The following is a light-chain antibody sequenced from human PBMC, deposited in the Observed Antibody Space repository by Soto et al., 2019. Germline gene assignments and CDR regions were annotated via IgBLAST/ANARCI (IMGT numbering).Light chain of an antibody. CDR2: GAS. V-gene: IGKV3-15*01. J-gene: IGKJ1*01. CDR1: QTISSSY. CDR3: QQYSIWRT. Sequence: EIVLTQSPGTLSLSPGERATLSCTASQTISSSYLAWYQQKPGQAPRLLIYGASTRATGIPARFSGSGSGTEFTLTISSLQSEDFAVYYCQQYSIWRTFGQGTKVDIK.